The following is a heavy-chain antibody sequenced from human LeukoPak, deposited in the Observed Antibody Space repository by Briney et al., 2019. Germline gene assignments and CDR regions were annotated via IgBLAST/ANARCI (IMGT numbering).Heavy chain of an antibody. V-gene: IGHV4-38-2*01. CDR3: ARVASGRGPYWYFDL. D-gene: IGHD2-15*01. Sequence: SETLSLTCAVSGYSISSGYYWGWIRQPPGKGLEWIGSIYHSGSTYYNPSLKSRVTISVDTSKNQFSLKLSSVTAADTAVYYCARVASGRGPYWYFDLWGRGTLVTVSS. CDR2: IYHSGST. J-gene: IGHJ2*01. CDR1: GYSISSGYY.